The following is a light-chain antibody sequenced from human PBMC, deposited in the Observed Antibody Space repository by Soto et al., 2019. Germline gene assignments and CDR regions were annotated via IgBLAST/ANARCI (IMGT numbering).Light chain of an antibody. CDR3: QQYMSSVT. J-gene: IGKJ1*01. CDR2: GAS. CDR1: QSVDTTF. Sequence: EIVLTQSPGSLSLSPGQRATLSCRASQSVDTTFFAWYQKKPGQAPGLLIYGASKRATGIPDRFSGSGSGTDFTLIIGRLEPEDFAVYYCQQYMSSVTFGQGTKVEIK. V-gene: IGKV3-20*01.